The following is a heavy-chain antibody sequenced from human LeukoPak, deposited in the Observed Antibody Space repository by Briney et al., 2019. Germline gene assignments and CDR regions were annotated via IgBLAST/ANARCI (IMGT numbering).Heavy chain of an antibody. Sequence: PSETLSLTCTVSGGSISSYYWSWIRQPPGKGLEWIGYIYYSGSTNYNPSLKSRVTISVDTSKNQFSLKLSSVTAADTAVYYCARTLRDGAFDIWGQGTMVTVSS. CDR1: GGSISSYY. CDR3: ARTLRDGAFDI. J-gene: IGHJ3*02. CDR2: IYYSGST. V-gene: IGHV4-59*01.